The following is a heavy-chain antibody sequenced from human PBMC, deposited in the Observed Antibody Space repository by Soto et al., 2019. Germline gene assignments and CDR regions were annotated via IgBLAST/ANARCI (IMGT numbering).Heavy chain of an antibody. J-gene: IGHJ6*02. D-gene: IGHD3-3*01. CDR2: ISAYNGNT. V-gene: IGHV1-18*01. Sequence: SVKVSLKASGYTFTSYGISWVREAPGQGLEWMGWISAYNGNTDYAQKLQGRVTMTTDTSTSTAYMELRSLRSDDTAVYYCARDGTIFGVVITDNYYYYGMDVWGQGTTVTVSS. CDR3: ARDGTIFGVVITDNYYYYGMDV. CDR1: GYTFTSYG.